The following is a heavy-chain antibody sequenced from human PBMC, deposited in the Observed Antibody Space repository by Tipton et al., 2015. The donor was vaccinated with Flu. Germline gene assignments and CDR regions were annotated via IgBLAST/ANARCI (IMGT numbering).Heavy chain of an antibody. CDR3: ARGDHRYSSSSIYFDY. D-gene: IGHD6-6*01. V-gene: IGHV4-59*01. J-gene: IGHJ4*02. Sequence: TLSLTCTVSGGSISSEYWSWIRQTPGKGLEWIGYIYYSGSTNYNPSLKTRVSISIDTSKKYFSLKLTSVTPADTAVYYCARGDHRYSSSSIYFDYWGQGPLVAVSS. CDR1: GGSISSEY. CDR2: IYYSGST.